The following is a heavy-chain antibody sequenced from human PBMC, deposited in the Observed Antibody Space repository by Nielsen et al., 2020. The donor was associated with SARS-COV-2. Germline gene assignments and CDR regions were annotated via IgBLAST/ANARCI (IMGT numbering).Heavy chain of an antibody. CDR2: INSDGSST. D-gene: IGHD6-13*01. Sequence: GEPLKISCAASGFTFSTYWMHWVRQAPGKGLVWVSRINSDGSSTSYADSVKGRFTISRDNAKNTLYLQMNSLRAEDTAVYYCATSQTPYSSSWWTFDCWGQGTLVTVSS. J-gene: IGHJ4*02. CDR3: ATSQTPYSSSWWTFDC. V-gene: IGHV3-74*01. CDR1: GFTFSTYW.